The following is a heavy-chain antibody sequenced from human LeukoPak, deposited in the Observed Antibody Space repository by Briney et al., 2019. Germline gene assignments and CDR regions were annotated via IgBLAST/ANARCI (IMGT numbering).Heavy chain of an antibody. V-gene: IGHV3-9*01. CDR2: ISWNSGSI. CDR3: AKDQGYSYGKGAFDY. J-gene: IGHJ4*02. D-gene: IGHD5-18*01. CDR1: GFTFDDYA. Sequence: GGSLRLSCAASGFTFDDYAMHWVRQAPGKGLEWVSGISWNSGSIGYADSVKGRFTISRDNAKNSLYLQMNSLRAEDTALYYCAKDQGYSYGKGAFDYWGQGTLVTVSS.